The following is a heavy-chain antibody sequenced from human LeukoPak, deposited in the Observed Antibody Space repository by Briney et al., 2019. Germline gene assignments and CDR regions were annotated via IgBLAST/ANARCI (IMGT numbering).Heavy chain of an antibody. Sequence: PGGSLRLSCAASGFTVSGNHMSWVRQAPGKGLEWISIVYSGGTTYYADSVKGRFTISRDNSKNTLYLQMNSLRAEDTAVYYCVRDYGGNHYFDYWGQGTLVTVSS. CDR3: VRDYGGNHYFDY. CDR1: GFTVSGNH. J-gene: IGHJ4*02. V-gene: IGHV3-66*01. D-gene: IGHD4-23*01. CDR2: VYSGGTT.